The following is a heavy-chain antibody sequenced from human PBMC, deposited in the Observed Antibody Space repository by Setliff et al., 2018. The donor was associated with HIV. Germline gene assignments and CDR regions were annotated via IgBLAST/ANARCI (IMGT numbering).Heavy chain of an antibody. CDR1: GYTFSNYG. V-gene: IGHV1-18*01. J-gene: IGHJ4*02. CDR2: ISPYNGNT. D-gene: IGHD2-2*01. CDR3: ARKPTGSPSDY. Sequence: ASVKVPCKASGYTFSNYGISWVRQAPGQGLEWMGWISPYNGNTNYVQKLQGRVTITTDTSTSTAYMELRSLRSDDTALYYCARKPTGSPSDYWGQGTLVTVSS.